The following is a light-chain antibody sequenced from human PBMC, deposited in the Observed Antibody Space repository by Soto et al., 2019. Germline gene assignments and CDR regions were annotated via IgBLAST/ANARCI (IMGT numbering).Light chain of an antibody. J-gene: IGLJ1*01. CDR1: SSDVGGYNY. CDR2: DVS. V-gene: IGLV2-14*03. Sequence: QSVLTQPASVSGSPGQSIAISCTGTSSDVGGYNYVSWYQQHPGKAPKLMIYDVSNRPSGISTRFSGSKSGNTASLTISGLQAEDEAYYYCCSYTTSSTYVFGTGTKVTVL. CDR3: CSYTTSSTYV.